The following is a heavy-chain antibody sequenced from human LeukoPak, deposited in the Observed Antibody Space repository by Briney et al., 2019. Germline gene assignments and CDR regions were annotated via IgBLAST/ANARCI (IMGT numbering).Heavy chain of an antibody. J-gene: IGHJ4*02. Sequence: KPSETLSLTCTVSGGSISSYYWSWIRQPPGKGLEWIGYIYYSGSTNYNPSLKSRVTISVDTSKNQFSLKLSSVTAADTAVYYCASYDFGYGETYWGQGTLVTVSS. CDR3: ASYDFGYGETY. D-gene: IGHD3/OR15-3a*01. CDR1: GGSISSYY. CDR2: IYYSGST. V-gene: IGHV4-59*01.